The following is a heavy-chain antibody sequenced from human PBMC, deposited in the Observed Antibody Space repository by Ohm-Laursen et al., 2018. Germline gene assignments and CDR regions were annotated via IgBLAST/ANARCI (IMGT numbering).Heavy chain of an antibody. Sequence: PSQTLSLTCTVSGGSISSYYWSWIRQPPGKGLEWIGYIYYSGNTNYNPSLKSRVTISVATSKTQFSLKLSSVTAADSAVYYCARHWDYGGNSEPLDYWGQGTLVTVSS. CDR3: ARHWDYGGNSEPLDY. V-gene: IGHV4-59*08. J-gene: IGHJ4*02. CDR1: GGSISSYY. D-gene: IGHD4-23*01. CDR2: IYYSGNT.